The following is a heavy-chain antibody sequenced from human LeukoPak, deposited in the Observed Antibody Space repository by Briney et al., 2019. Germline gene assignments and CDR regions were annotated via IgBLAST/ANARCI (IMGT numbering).Heavy chain of an antibody. Sequence: PGGSLRLSCSASGFTFSSFVMHWVRQAPGKGLEYVSAISANGGSTYYADSVKGRFTISRDNSKNTLYLQMSSLRAEDTAIYHCVKDLYKGDSSSWYYFDYWGQGILVTVSS. V-gene: IGHV3-64D*06. J-gene: IGHJ4*02. CDR1: GFTFSSFV. CDR2: ISANGGST. D-gene: IGHD6-13*01. CDR3: VKDLYKGDSSSWYYFDY.